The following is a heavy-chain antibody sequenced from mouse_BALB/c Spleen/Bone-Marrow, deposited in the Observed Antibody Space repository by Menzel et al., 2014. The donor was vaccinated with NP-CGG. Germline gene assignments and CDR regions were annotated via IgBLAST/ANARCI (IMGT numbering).Heavy chain of an antibody. CDR2: IYPGDGDI. V-gene: IGHV1-80*01. Sequence: VKLVESGAELVRPGSSVKISCKASGYAISSYWMNWVKQRPGQGLEWIGQIYPGDGDINYNGKFKGKATLTADKSSSTAYMQISSLTSEDSAVYFCARGRGWYLDYWGQGTTLTVSS. CDR3: ARGRGWYLDY. J-gene: IGHJ2*01. CDR1: GYAISSYW. D-gene: IGHD2-3*01.